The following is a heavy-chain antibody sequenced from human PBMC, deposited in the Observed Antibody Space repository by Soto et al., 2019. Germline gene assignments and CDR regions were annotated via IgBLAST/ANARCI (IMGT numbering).Heavy chain of an antibody. CDR1: GDSITSGGYY. J-gene: IGHJ5*02. CDR3: ARTVSTSGYYSNWFDP. V-gene: IGHV4-31*03. D-gene: IGHD3-22*01. CDR2: TYYTGNT. Sequence: SETLSLTCTVSGDSITSGGYYWSWIRQHPGKGLEWIGYTYYTGNTYYNPSLRGRVELSVDTSKNQFSLKVNSVTAADTAVYYCARTVSTSGYYSNWFDPWGQGILVTSPQ.